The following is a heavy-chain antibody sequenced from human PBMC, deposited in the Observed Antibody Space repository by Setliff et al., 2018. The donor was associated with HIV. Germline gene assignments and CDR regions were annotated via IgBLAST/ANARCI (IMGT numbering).Heavy chain of an antibody. CDR2: INPSGGTT. CDR3: ARVSSSWTGGYFDL. Sequence: ASVKVSCKASGYTFTRYYMHWVRQAPGQGLEWMGIINPSGGTTSYAQHFQDRVTMTRDTSTSTDYMELSGLRSDDTAVYYCARVSSSWTGGYFDLWGRGTLVTVSS. CDR1: GYTFTRYY. J-gene: IGHJ2*01. V-gene: IGHV1-46*01. D-gene: IGHD6-13*01.